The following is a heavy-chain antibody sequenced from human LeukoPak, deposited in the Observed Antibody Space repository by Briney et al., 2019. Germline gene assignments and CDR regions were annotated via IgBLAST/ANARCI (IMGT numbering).Heavy chain of an antibody. CDR1: GGSISSYY. CDR3: AREAPATAMGLFYYYMDV. Sequence: KPSETLSLTCTVSGGSISSYYWSWIRQPAGKGLEWIGRIYTSGSTNYNPSLKSRVTMSVDTSKSQFSLKLSSVTAADTAVYYCAREAPATAMGLFYYYMDVWGKGTTVTVSS. D-gene: IGHD5-18*01. V-gene: IGHV4-4*07. J-gene: IGHJ6*03. CDR2: IYTSGST.